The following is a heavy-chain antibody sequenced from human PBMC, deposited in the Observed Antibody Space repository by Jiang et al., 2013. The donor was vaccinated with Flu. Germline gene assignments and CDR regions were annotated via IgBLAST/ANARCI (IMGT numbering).Heavy chain of an antibody. J-gene: IGHJ4*02. V-gene: IGHV1-69*04. CDR1: FFNYA. CDR2: IIPVLGMT. Sequence: FFNYAVYWVRQAPGHGLEWMGRIIPVLGMTNYAQTLQGRLTITADKSTTTAYMDLNSLRIEDTAVYYCARTTHMTSVTTDDFWGQGTLVTVSS. D-gene: IGHD4-17*01. CDR3: ARTTHMTSVTTDDF.